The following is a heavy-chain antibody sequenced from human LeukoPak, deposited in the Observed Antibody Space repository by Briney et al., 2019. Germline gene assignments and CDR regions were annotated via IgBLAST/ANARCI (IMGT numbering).Heavy chain of an antibody. V-gene: IGHV3-30-3*01. Sequence: GGSLRLSCAASGFTFSRCTMHWVRQAPGKGLEWVALISKDGSTLNYAASVKGRFTISRGNSNNMVYLQMNSLRTEDTAVYYCSSATFEVGGAVDYWGQGTLVTVSS. CDR2: ISKDGSTL. CDR3: SSATFEVGGAVDY. J-gene: IGHJ4*02. D-gene: IGHD3-3*01. CDR1: GFTFSRCT.